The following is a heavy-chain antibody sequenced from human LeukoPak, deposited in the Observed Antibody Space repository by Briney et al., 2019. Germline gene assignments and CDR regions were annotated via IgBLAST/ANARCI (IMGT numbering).Heavy chain of an antibody. CDR2: IYHSGST. CDR1: GGSISSSNW. J-gene: IGHJ4*02. Sequence: SETLSLTCAVSGGSISSSNWWSWVRQPPGKGLEWIGEIYHSGSTNYNPSLKSRVTISVDKSKNQFSLKLNSVTAADTAVYYCARATERILLMVYTWIFDSWGQGTLVTVSS. CDR3: ARATERILLMVYTWIFDS. D-gene: IGHD2-8*01. V-gene: IGHV4-4*02.